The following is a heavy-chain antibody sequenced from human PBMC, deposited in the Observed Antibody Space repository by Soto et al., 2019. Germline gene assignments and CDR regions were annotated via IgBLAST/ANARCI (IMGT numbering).Heavy chain of an antibody. J-gene: IGHJ3*02. D-gene: IGHD3-10*01. V-gene: IGHV1-58*01. CDR3: AASKGDAADGFDI. CDR2: IVVASGNT. Sequence: GASVKVSCKTSGFTFTSSGVQWVRQARGRRLEWIGWIVVASGNTNYAQKFQERVTITRDMSTSTAYMELSSLRSEDTAVYYCAASKGDAADGFDIWGQGTMVTVSS. CDR1: GFTFTSSG.